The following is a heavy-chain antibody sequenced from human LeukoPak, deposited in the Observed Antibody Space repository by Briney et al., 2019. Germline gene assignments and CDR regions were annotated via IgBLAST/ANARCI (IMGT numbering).Heavy chain of an antibody. CDR3: ARDLDVVPAAHYYMDV. D-gene: IGHD2-2*01. V-gene: IGHV3-7*01. J-gene: IGHJ6*03. CDR2: INQNGVEK. CDR1: GFTFTSYW. Sequence: GGSLRLSCAVSGFTFTSYWMNWVRQAPGKGLEWVASINQNGVEKSSVDSVKGRFTISRDNAKNSLYLQMNSLRAEDTAVYYCARDLDVVPAAHYYMDVWGKGTPVTVSS.